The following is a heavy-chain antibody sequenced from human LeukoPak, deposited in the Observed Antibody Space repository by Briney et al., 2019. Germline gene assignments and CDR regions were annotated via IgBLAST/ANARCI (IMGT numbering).Heavy chain of an antibody. CDR3: ATLQSSGYDYSDY. CDR2: IYYSGST. CDR1: GGSISSGDYY. V-gene: IGHV4-30-4*01. J-gene: IGHJ4*02. D-gene: IGHD3-22*01. Sequence: SETLSLTCTVSGGSISSGDYYWSWIRQPPGKGLEWIGYIYYSGSTYYNPSLKSRVTMSVDTSKNQFSLRLSSVTAADTAVYYCATLQSSGYDYSDYWGQGILVTVSS.